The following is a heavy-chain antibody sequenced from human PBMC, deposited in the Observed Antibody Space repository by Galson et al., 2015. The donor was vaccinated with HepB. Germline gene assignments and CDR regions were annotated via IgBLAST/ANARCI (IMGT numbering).Heavy chain of an antibody. CDR3: ARDFYASAWSNFGMDV. CDR2: INCDGSTT. CDR1: GFTFSNHW. Sequence: SLRLSCAASGFTFSNHWMHWVRQAPGKGLVWVSHINCDGSTTGYADSGRGRFTVSRDNAKNSLYLQMNNLRAEDTAVYYCARDFYASAWSNFGMDVWGQGTTVTVSS. V-gene: IGHV3-74*01. D-gene: IGHD2/OR15-2a*01. J-gene: IGHJ6*02.